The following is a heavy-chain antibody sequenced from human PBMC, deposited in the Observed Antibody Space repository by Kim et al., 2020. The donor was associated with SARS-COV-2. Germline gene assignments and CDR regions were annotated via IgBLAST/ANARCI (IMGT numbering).Heavy chain of an antibody. CDR2: INHSGGT. J-gene: IGHJ6*02. CDR1: GGSFNNYY. D-gene: IGHD3-3*01. V-gene: IGHV4-34*01. CDR3: AREYYDSWTGPINYYYGMAV. Sequence: SETLSLICGVSGGSFNNYYWSWIRQAPGRGLEWIGEINHSGGTNYSPSLKSRVTISVDTSKKQFSLRLRSLTAADTAVYYCAREYYDSWTGPINYYYGMAVGGQGTTVTVSS.